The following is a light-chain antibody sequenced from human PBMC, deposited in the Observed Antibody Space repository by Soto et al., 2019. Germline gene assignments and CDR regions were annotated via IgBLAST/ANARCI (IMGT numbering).Light chain of an antibody. CDR2: EAS. J-gene: IGKJ2*01. Sequence: IALTQTPLSHSLTPGQPATISCQATQSLLQSDGKTYLYWFFQRRGQPPQSLIYEASKRYSGVPDRWSDSGSGTVPTLKICGVGNEDVGVHYRMQCAQLHRPCGPGTRLEIK. CDR3: MQCAQLHRP. V-gene: IGKV2D-29*01. CDR1: QSLLQSDGKTY.